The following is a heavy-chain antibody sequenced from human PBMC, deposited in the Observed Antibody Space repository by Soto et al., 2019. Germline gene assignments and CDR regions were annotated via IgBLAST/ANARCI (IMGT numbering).Heavy chain of an antibody. D-gene: IGHD2-15*01. CDR2: ISAYNGNT. V-gene: IGHV1-18*01. CDR3: ARDRCSCSCYCYPAPLDLFDF. Sequence: GASVKVSCKASGYTFTSYGISWVRQAPGQGLEWMGWISAYNGNTNYAQKLQGRVTMTTDTSTSTAYMELRSLRSDDTAVYYCARDRCSCSCYCYPAPLDLFDFSGRGTVVP. CDR1: GYTFTSYG. J-gene: IGHJ3*01.